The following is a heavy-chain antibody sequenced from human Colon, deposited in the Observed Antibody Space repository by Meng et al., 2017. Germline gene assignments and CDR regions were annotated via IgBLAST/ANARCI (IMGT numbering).Heavy chain of an antibody. CDR2: IGHSGIT. Sequence: QPQLQESGPGLVKPSEALSLTCSVAGGSISTSGYYWGWIRQPPGKGLEWIGSIGHSGITYYTPSLKSRVTISVDTSKNQFSLKLSSVTAADTAVYYCARRLWNNYYDSSGYARWFDPWGQGTLVTVSS. CDR1: GGSISTSGYY. D-gene: IGHD3-22*01. V-gene: IGHV4-39*01. J-gene: IGHJ5*02. CDR3: ARRLWNNYYDSSGYARWFDP.